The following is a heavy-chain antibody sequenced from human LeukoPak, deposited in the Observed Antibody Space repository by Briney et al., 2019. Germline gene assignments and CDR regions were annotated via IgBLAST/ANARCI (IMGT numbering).Heavy chain of an antibody. CDR1: GFTVSSNY. CDR2: IYSGGNT. V-gene: IGHV3-66*01. Sequence: GGSLRLSCAASGFTVSSNYMSWVRQAPGKGLEWVSVIYSGGNTYYADSVKGRFTISRDNSKNTPYLQMNSLRAEDTAVYYCARVTTYYYDSSGYFDAFDIWGQGTMVTVSS. J-gene: IGHJ3*02. D-gene: IGHD3-22*01. CDR3: ARVTTYYYDSSGYFDAFDI.